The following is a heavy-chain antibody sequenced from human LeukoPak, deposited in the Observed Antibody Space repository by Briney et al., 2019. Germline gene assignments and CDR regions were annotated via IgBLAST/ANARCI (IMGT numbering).Heavy chain of an antibody. Sequence: GASVKMSCKASGYTFTNYYLHWVRQAPGQGLEWMGIINLNDGNTDYAQRFQGRLTMTRDTSTNTIYSELSSLTSEDTAVYYCAREDSWQTGGGYFDLWGRGTLLTVSS. CDR2: INLNDGNT. V-gene: IGHV1-46*01. CDR3: AREDSWQTGGGYFDL. D-gene: IGHD7-27*01. J-gene: IGHJ2*01. CDR1: GYTFTNYY.